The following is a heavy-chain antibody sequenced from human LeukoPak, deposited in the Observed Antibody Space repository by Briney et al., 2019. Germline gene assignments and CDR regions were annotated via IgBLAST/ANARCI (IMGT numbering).Heavy chain of an antibody. J-gene: IGHJ3*02. V-gene: IGHV1-69*13. Sequence: ASVKVSCKASGGTFSSYAISWVRQAPGQGREWMGGIIPIFGTANYAQKFQGRVTITADESTSTAYMELSSLRSEDTAVYYCARGKSPVLRFLEWLVDAFDIWGQGTMVTVSS. D-gene: IGHD3-3*01. CDR3: ARGKSPVLRFLEWLVDAFDI. CDR2: IIPIFGTA. CDR1: GGTFSSYA.